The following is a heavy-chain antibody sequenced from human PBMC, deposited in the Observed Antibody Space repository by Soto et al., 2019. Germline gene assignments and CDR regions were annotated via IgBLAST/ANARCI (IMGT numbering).Heavy chain of an antibody. CDR3: ARGRGDYFPQYFDY. V-gene: IGHV4-31*02. J-gene: IGHJ4*02. Sequence: PSETLSLARSVSGGPISSGGYHWRGSLQNPGNGLEWIGYIFYSGSTYYNPSLKSRVTISVDTSKNQFSLKLSSVTAADTAVYYCARGRGDYFPQYFDYWGQG. CDR2: IFYSGST. D-gene: IGHD4-17*01. CDR1: GGPISSGGYH.